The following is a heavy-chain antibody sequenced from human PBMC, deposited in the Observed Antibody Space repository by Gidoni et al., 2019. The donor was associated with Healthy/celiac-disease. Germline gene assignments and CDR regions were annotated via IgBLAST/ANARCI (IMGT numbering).Heavy chain of an antibody. V-gene: IGHV1-2*02. D-gene: IGHD3-10*01. CDR3: ARGSGSYSTNYGMDV. J-gene: IGHJ6*02. Sequence: QVQLVQSGAEVQKPGASVTVSCKASGYTFTGYYMHWVQPAPGQGLEWMGWINPNSGGTNYAQKLQGRVTMTRDTSISTAYMELSRLRADDTAVYYCARGSGSYSTNYGMDVWGQGTTVTVSS. CDR2: INPNSGGT. CDR1: GYTFTGYY.